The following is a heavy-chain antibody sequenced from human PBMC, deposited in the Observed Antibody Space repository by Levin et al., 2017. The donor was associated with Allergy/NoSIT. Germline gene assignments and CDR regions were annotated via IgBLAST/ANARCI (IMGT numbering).Heavy chain of an antibody. CDR3: ASQWLRYENDAFDI. CDR2: IYYSGST. V-gene: IGHV4-59*01. J-gene: IGHJ3*02. CDR1: GGSISNYY. D-gene: IGHD5-12*01. Sequence: PSETLSLTCTVSGGSISNYYWNWIRQPPEKGLEWIGYIYYSGSTNYNPSLKSRVTISLDTSKNQFSLRLSSVTAADTAVYYCASQWLRYENDAFDIWGQGTMVTVSS.